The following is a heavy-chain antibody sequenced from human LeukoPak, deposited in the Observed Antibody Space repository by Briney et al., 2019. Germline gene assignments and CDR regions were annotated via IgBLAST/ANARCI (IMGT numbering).Heavy chain of an antibody. CDR2: IYYSGNT. D-gene: IGHD4-17*01. J-gene: IGHJ4*02. CDR3: ARDNGDYGLDF. V-gene: IGHV4-59*01. CDR1: GASISSSY. Sequence: SETLSLTCTVSGASISSSYWSWIRRPPGKGLEWIGYIYYSGNTNYNPSLKSRVTISVDTSKNQFSLKLSSVTAADTAVYYCARDNGDYGLDFWGQGTLVTVSS.